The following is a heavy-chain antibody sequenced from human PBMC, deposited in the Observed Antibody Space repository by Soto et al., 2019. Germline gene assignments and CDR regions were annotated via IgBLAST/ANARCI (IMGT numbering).Heavy chain of an antibody. CDR3: ARVPFGGGFFGVDY. Sequence: GGSLRLSCAASGFTFDDYGMSWVRQAPGKGLEWVSGISWNGGSTGYADSVKGRFTISRDNAKNSLYLQMNSLRAEDTALYHCARVPFGGGFFGVDYWGQGTLVTVSS. J-gene: IGHJ4*02. D-gene: IGHD3-10*01. V-gene: IGHV3-20*01. CDR1: GFTFDDYG. CDR2: ISWNGGST.